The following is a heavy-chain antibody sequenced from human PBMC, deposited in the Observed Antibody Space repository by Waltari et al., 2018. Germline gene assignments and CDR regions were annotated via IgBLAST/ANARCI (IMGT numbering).Heavy chain of an antibody. CDR3: ARGEPLAGRKIPFDS. D-gene: IGHD6-19*01. Sequence: QVQLVQSGAEVKKPGASVNVSCKTSGYTFTGNYRFWVRQAPGQGLEWMGWINPTSGGTRIAQKFQGRVTMTRDTSTTTAYLEVSELKSDDTAVYYCARGEPLAGRKIPFDSWGQGTLVTVSS. CDR2: INPTSGGT. J-gene: IGHJ4*02. CDR1: GYTFTGNY. V-gene: IGHV1-2*02.